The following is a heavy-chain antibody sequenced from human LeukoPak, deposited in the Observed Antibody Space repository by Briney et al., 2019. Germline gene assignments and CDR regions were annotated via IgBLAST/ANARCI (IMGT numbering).Heavy chain of an antibody. Sequence: PGRTLRLSCAASGLSFSNDAMHGVRQAPDKGLEGVAVISYDGSNKYFANSVKGQFTISRDNSKNTLYLHMNSLRAEDTAVYYCARDSYGADYWGQGTLVTVSS. D-gene: IGHD4-17*01. CDR3: ARDSYGADY. V-gene: IGHV3-30*04. J-gene: IGHJ4*02. CDR1: GLSFSNDA. CDR2: ISYDGSNK.